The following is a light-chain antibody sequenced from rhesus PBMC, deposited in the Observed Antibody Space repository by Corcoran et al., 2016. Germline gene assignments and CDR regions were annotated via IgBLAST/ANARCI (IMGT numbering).Light chain of an antibody. V-gene: IGLV2S7*01. CDR2: DVS. CDR3: CSYTTSSTYI. J-gene: IGLJ1*01. CDR1: SSDVGGYNY. Sequence: QSAPTQPPSVSGSPGQSVTISCTGTSSDVGGYNYVSWYQQRPGKAPKLMIYDVSKRPSGVSDRFSGSKSGNTASLTISGLQAEDEADYYCCSYTTSSTYIFGAGTRLTVL.